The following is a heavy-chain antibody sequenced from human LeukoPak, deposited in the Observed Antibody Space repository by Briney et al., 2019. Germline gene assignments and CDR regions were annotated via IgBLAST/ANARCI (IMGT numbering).Heavy chain of an antibody. V-gene: IGHV4-59*02. CDR2: IYYSGSP. Sequence: SETLSLTCTVSGASVNSFYWNWIRQPPGKGLEWIGYIYYSGSPNYNPSLKSRVTMSIDTSKNQFSLKLNSVTPADTAVYFCARGRDLGQDYWGQGTLVTVSS. CDR3: ARGRDLGQDY. D-gene: IGHD3-16*01. J-gene: IGHJ4*02. CDR1: GASVNSFY.